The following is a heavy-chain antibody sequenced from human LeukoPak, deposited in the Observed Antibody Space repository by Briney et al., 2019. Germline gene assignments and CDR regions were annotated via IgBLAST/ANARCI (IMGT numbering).Heavy chain of an antibody. J-gene: IGHJ3*02. V-gene: IGHV1-2*02. CDR1: GYTFTGYY. CDR2: INPNSGGT. CDR3: ATMPNSSLKDFGAFDI. Sequence: GASVKVSCKASGYTFTGYYMHWVRQAPGQGLEWMGWINPNSGGTNYAQKFQGRVTMTRDTSISTAYMELSSLRSEDTAVYYSATMPNSSLKDFGAFDIWGHGTMVTVSS. D-gene: IGHD6-19*01.